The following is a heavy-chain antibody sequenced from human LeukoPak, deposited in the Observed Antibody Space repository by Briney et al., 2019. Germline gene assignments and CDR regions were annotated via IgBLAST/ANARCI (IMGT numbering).Heavy chain of an antibody. CDR2: INHSGST. J-gene: IGHJ4*02. CDR3: ARVTTLGHPDY. Sequence: PSETLSLTCTVSGGSISSSSYYWSWIRQPPGKGLEWIGEINHSGSTNYNPSLKSRVTISVDTSKNQFSLKLSSVTAADTAVYYCARVTTLGHPDYWGQGTLVTVSS. CDR1: GGSISSSSYY. V-gene: IGHV4-39*07. D-gene: IGHD2/OR15-2a*01.